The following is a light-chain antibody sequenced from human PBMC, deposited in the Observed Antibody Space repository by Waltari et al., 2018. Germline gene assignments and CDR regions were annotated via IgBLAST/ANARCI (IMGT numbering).Light chain of an antibody. Sequence: QTVVPQEPSLSVSPGETVTLTCALSSGSVSSTSYPTWYQQTPGQPPRTLVYKGTSRSSGVPDRFSGSILGNTAALTITGAQAEDESDYYCSMYMGSGIWVFGGGTKLTVL. CDR3: SMYMGSGIWV. CDR2: KGT. J-gene: IGLJ3*02. CDR1: SGSVSSTSY. V-gene: IGLV8-61*01.